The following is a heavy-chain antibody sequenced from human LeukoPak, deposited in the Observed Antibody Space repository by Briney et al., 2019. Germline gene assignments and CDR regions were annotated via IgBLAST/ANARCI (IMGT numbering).Heavy chain of an antibody. CDR3: AKELMVRGGYDY. V-gene: IGHV3-9*01. Sequence: PGGSLRLSCAASGFTFDDYAMHWVRHAPGKGLEWVSGISWNSGSIGYADSVKGRFTISRDNAKNSLYLQMNSLRAEDTALYYCAKELMVRGGYDYWGQGTLVTVSS. CDR2: ISWNSGSI. J-gene: IGHJ4*02. D-gene: IGHD3-10*01. CDR1: GFTFDDYA.